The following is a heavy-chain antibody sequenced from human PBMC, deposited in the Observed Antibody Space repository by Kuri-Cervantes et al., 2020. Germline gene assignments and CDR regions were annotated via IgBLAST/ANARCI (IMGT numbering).Heavy chain of an antibody. V-gene: IGHV4-59*01. CDR1: GGSISSYY. J-gene: IGHJ4*02. Sequence: GSLRLSCTVSGGSISSYYWSWIRQPPGKGLEWIGYIYYSGSTNYNPSLKSRVTISVDTSKNQFSLKLTSETAADTAVYYCARDRLAMVVWGQGALVTVSS. CDR2: IYYSGST. CDR3: ARDRLAMVV. D-gene: IGHD5-18*01.